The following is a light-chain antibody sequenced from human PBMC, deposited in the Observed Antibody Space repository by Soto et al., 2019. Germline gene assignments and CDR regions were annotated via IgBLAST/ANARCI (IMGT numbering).Light chain of an antibody. CDR2: DAS. CDR1: QSLNSSY. Sequence: DIVLTKSTGTLSLSPGERSSLSCRSSQSLNSSYLAWYQQKPGQAPRLLIYDASSRATGIPDRFSGSGSGTDFTLTISRLEPEDSAVYYCQQYGSSPPITFGQGTLLEIK. J-gene: IGKJ5*01. CDR3: QQYGSSPPIT. V-gene: IGKV3-20*01.